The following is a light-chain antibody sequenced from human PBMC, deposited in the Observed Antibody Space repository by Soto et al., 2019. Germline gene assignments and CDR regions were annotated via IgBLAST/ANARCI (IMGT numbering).Light chain of an antibody. CDR1: QSVRSMY. J-gene: IGKJ5*01. Sequence: IVLTQSPGTLSLSPGETATLSCRSSQSVRSMYLAWYQQKPGQAPRLLIYDASSRATDIPDRFSGSGSGTDFTLTISRLEPEDFAVYYCQQYGSSPITFGQGTRLEIK. V-gene: IGKV3-20*01. CDR2: DAS. CDR3: QQYGSSPIT.